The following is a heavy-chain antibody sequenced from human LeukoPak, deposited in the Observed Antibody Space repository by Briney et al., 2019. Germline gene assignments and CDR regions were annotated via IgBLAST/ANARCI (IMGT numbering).Heavy chain of an antibody. CDR1: GYSFTDYY. CDR2: INPNSGGA. V-gene: IGHV1-2*02. J-gene: IGHJ5*02. D-gene: IGHD2-21*01. Sequence: ASVKVSCKTSGYSFTDYYMHWVRQAPGQGLEWMGWINPNSGGASSAQKFQGRVTMTRDTSITTVYMDVSWLTSDDTAIYYCARADRLHGGPYLIGPWGQGTLVTVSS. CDR3: ARADRLHGGPYLIGP.